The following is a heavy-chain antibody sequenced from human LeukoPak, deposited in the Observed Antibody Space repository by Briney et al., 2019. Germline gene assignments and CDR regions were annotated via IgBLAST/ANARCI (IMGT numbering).Heavy chain of an antibody. J-gene: IGHJ4*02. CDR2: INHSGST. CDR1: GGSISSYY. Sequence: SETLSLTCTVSGGSISSYYWSWIRQPPGKGLEWIGEINHSGSTNYNPSLKSRVTISVDTSKNQFSLKLSSVTAADTAVYYCARGGRSSGWYRYWGQGTLVTVSS. CDR3: ARGGRSSGWYRY. V-gene: IGHV4-34*01. D-gene: IGHD6-19*01.